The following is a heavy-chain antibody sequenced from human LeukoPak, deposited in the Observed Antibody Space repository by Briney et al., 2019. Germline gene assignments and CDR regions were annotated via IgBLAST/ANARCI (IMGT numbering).Heavy chain of an antibody. CDR2: INHSGST. Sequence: SETLSLTCAVYGGSFSGYYWSWIRQPPGKGQEWIGEINHSGSTNYNPSLKSRVTISVDTSKNQFSLKLSSVTAADTAVYYCARYYDSSGYWSTPHFDYWGQGTLVTVSS. D-gene: IGHD3-22*01. V-gene: IGHV4-34*01. J-gene: IGHJ4*02. CDR3: ARYYDSSGYWSTPHFDY. CDR1: GGSFSGYY.